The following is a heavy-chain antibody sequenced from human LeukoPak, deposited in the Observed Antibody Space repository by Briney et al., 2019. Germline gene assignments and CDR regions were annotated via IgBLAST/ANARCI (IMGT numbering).Heavy chain of an antibody. CDR3: ARTFMVRGVIITYPSWFDP. Sequence: SETLSLTCAVYGGSFSGYYWSWIRQPPGKGLEWIGEINHSGSTYYNPSLKSRVTISVDTSKNQFSLKLSSVTAADTAVYYCARTFMVRGVIITYPSWFDPWGQGTLVTVSS. V-gene: IGHV4-34*01. CDR1: GGSFSGYY. CDR2: INHSGST. J-gene: IGHJ5*02. D-gene: IGHD3-10*01.